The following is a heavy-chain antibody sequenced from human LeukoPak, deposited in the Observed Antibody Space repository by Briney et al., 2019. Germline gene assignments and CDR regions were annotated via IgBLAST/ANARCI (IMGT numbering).Heavy chain of an antibody. J-gene: IGHJ6*02. CDR2: INHSGST. CDR3: ARPEPSSAAAGMDV. Sequence: SETLSLTCAVYGGSFSGYYWSWIRQPPGKGLEWIGEINHSGSTNYNPSLKSRVTISVDTSKNQFSLKLSSVTAADTAVYYCARPEPSSAAAGMDVWGQGTTVTVSS. CDR1: GGSFSGYY. D-gene: IGHD6-13*01. V-gene: IGHV4-34*01.